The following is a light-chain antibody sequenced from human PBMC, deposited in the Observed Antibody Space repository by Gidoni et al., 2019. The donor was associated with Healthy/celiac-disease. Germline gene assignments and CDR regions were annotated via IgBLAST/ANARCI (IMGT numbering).Light chain of an antibody. CDR2: SNN. CDR3: AAWDDSLNVRV. CDR1: SSNIGRNT. J-gene: IGLJ3*02. Sequence: QPVLTQPPSASGTPGQRVTISCSGSSSNIGRNTVNWYQQLPGTAPKLLIYSNNQRPSGVPDRFSGSKSGTSASLAISVLQSEDEADYYCAAWDDSLNVRVFGGGTKLTVL. V-gene: IGLV1-44*01.